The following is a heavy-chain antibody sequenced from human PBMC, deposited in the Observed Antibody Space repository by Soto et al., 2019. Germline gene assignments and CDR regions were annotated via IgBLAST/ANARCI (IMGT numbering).Heavy chain of an antibody. Sequence: PGESLKISCKGSEYTFTSYWIGWVRHMPGKGLEWMGIIYPGDSDSRYSPSFQGQVTISVDKSINTAYLQWSSLKASDTAMYYCARRQSGSLDAFDIWGQGTMVTVSS. CDR3: ARRQSGSLDAFDI. D-gene: IGHD1-26*01. CDR2: IYPGDSDS. J-gene: IGHJ3*02. CDR1: EYTFTSYW. V-gene: IGHV5-51*01.